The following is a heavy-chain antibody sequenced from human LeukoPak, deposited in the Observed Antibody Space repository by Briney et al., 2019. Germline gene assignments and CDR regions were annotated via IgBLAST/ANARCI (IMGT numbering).Heavy chain of an antibody. CDR3: ARRALSGGYFDY. CDR2: IYPDDSDT. V-gene: IGHV5-51*01. D-gene: IGHD3-10*01. CDR1: GYSFTSYW. J-gene: IGHJ4*02. Sequence: GGSLKISWKGSGYSFTSYWIGWVRQMPGKGLEWMGIIYPDDSDTRYSPSFQGQVTISADKTISPAYLQWSSLKASDTAMYYCARRALSGGYFDYWGQGTLVTVSS.